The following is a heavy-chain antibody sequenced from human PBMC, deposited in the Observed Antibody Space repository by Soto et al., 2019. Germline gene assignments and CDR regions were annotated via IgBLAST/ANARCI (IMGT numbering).Heavy chain of an antibody. J-gene: IGHJ6*02. CDR1: GGSISSGDYY. CDR3: ASSIREWGSYYYYYGMDV. V-gene: IGHV4-30-4*01. Sequence: TSETLSLTCTVSGGSISSGDYYWSWIRQPPGKGLEWIGYIYYSGSTYYNPSLKSRVTISVDTSKNQFSLKLSSVTAADTAVYYCASSIREWGSYYYYYGMDVWGQGTTVTVSS. CDR2: IYYSGST. D-gene: IGHD3-3*01.